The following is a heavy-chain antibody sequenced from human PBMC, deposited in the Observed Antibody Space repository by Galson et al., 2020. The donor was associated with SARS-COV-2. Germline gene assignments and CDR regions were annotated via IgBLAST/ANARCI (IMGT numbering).Heavy chain of an antibody. CDR1: GFAFSSYT. CDR3: ARSPPASTSGTSIYFDY. Sequence: GGFLRISCAASGFAFSSYTMNWVRQAPGKGLEWVASLDTSSTYIYHADSLKGRFTISRDNAENSLYLQMNSLRAEDTAVYYCARSPPASTSGTSIYFDYWGQGTQVTVSS. CDR2: LDTSSTYI. J-gene: IGHJ4*02. V-gene: IGHV3-21*01. D-gene: IGHD3-10*01.